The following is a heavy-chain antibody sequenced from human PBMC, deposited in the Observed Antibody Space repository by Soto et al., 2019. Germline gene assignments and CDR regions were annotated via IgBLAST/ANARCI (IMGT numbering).Heavy chain of an antibody. J-gene: IGHJ4*02. Sequence: GGSLRLSCAASGFTVSSNYMSWVRQAPGKGLEWVSVIYSGGSTYYADSVKGRFTISRDNSKNTLYLQMNSLRAEDTAVYYCAIEMGFSYYDQSLPFDYWGQGTLVTVSS. CDR3: AIEMGFSYYDQSLPFDY. CDR1: GFTVSSNY. CDR2: IYSGGST. V-gene: IGHV3-53*01. D-gene: IGHD3-22*01.